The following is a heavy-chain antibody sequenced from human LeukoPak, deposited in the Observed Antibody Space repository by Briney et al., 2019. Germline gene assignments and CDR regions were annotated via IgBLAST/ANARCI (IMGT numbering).Heavy chain of an antibody. J-gene: IGHJ4*02. Sequence: GGSLRLSCAASGFTFDDYAMHWVRQAPGKGLEWVSGISWNSGSIGYADSVKGRFTISRDNAKNSLYLQMNSLRAEDTALYYCAKDIERFGEFPFDYWGQGTLVTVSS. D-gene: IGHD3-10*01. CDR2: ISWNSGSI. CDR1: GFTFDDYA. V-gene: IGHV3-9*01. CDR3: AKDIERFGEFPFDY.